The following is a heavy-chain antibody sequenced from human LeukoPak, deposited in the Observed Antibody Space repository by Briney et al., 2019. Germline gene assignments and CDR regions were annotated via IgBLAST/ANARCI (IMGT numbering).Heavy chain of an antibody. Sequence: ALVKVSCKASGGTFSSYAISWVRQAPGQGLEWMGRIIPILGIANYAQKFQGRVTITADKSTSTAYMELSSLRSEDTAVYYCARDRIAAAGPFDYWGQGTLVTVSS. V-gene: IGHV1-69*04. CDR1: GGTFSSYA. CDR2: IIPILGIA. J-gene: IGHJ4*02. CDR3: ARDRIAAAGPFDY. D-gene: IGHD6-13*01.